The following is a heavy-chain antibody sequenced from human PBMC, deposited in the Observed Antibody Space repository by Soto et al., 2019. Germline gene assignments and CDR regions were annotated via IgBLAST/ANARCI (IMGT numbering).Heavy chain of an antibody. CDR2: IYYSGST. V-gene: IGHV4-39*01. Sequence: SETLSLTCTVSGGSISSSSYYWGWIRQPPGKGLEWIGSIYYSGSTYYNPSLKSRVTISVDTSKNQFSLKLSSVTAADTAVYYCARPAWGGDTKAYYYGMDVWGQGTTVTVSS. CDR3: ARPAWGGDTKAYYYGMDV. CDR1: GGSISSSSYY. D-gene: IGHD1-26*01. J-gene: IGHJ6*02.